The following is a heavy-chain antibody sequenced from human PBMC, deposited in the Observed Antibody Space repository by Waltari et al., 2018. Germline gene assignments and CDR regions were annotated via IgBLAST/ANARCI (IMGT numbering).Heavy chain of an antibody. CDR1: GVSITSNRHY. J-gene: IGHJ3*01. CDR2: MSYTGST. D-gene: IGHD5-12*01. Sequence: QLQLQESGPGLVKPSETLSLTCSVSGVSITSNRHYWGWIRQPPGQGLEWIGTMSYTGSTYSSPSLDSRGTGSRDTSKNQLSLKLVSVTAADTAVYYCATYIGASVGTAAFDVWGQGTMVTVSS. V-gene: IGHV4-39*01. CDR3: ATYIGASVGTAAFDV.